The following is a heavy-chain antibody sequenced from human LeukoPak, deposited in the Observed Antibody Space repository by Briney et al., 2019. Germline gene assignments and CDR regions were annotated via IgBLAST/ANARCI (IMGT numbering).Heavy chain of an antibody. CDR3: AKRGPIYSSSPGNYFDY. CDR1: GFTFSSCG. V-gene: IGHV3-23*01. CDR2: ISGSDDGT. D-gene: IGHD6-6*01. J-gene: IGHJ4*02. Sequence: PGGSLRLSCAASGFTFSSCGMTWVRQTPGKGLEWVSSISGSDDGTYYADSVKGRFTISRDNSKNTPYLQMNSLRAEDTAVYYCAKRGPIYSSSPGNYFDYWGQGTLVTVSS.